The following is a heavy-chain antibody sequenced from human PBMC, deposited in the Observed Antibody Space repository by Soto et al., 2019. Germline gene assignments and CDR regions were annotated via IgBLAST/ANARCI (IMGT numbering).Heavy chain of an antibody. CDR2: ISTYNGDT. J-gene: IGHJ4*02. CDR3: ARDRLRGYDSSGFYS. Sequence: GASVKVSCKASGYTFTRSGISWVRQAPGQGLEWMGWISTYNGDTNYAQTFQGRVTMTTDTSTSTVHMEVRSLRSDDTAVYYCARDRLRGYDSSGFYSWGQGTMVTVPQ. CDR1: GYTFTRSG. V-gene: IGHV1-18*01. D-gene: IGHD3-22*01.